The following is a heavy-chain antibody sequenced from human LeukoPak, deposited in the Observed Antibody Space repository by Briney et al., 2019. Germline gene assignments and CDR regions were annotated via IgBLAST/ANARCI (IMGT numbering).Heavy chain of an antibody. CDR1: GYTFTSYG. D-gene: IGHD3/OR15-3a*01. CDR3: VRLRFGLNWFDP. CDR2: ISAYNGNT. V-gene: IGHV1-18*01. J-gene: IGHJ5*02. Sequence: ASVKVSCKASGYTFTSYGIRWVRQAPGQGLEWMGWISAYNGNTNYAQKLQGRVTMTTDTSTSTAYMELRSLRSDDTAVYYCVRLRFGLNWFDPWGQGTLVTVSS.